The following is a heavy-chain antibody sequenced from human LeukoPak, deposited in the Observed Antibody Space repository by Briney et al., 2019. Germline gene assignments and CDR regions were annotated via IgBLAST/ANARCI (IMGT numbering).Heavy chain of an antibody. V-gene: IGHV3-74*01. D-gene: IGHD1-26*01. CDR2: INTDGSST. CDR1: GFTFSSYW. CDR3: ATGRGTPLGF. Sequence: GGSLRLSCAASGFTFSSYWMHWVRQAPGKGLVWVSRINTDGSSTDYADSVKGRLTVSRDNAKNTLYLQMSSLRAEDTAVYYCATGRGTPLGFWGQGALVTVSS. J-gene: IGHJ4*02.